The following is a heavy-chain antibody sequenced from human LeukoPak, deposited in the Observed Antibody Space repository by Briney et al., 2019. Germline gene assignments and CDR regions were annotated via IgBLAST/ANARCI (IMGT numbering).Heavy chain of an antibody. CDR1: GGSISSYY. CDR2: IYYSGST. Sequence: ASETLSLTCTVSGGSISSYYWSWIRQPPGKGLEWIGYIYYSGSTNYNPSLKSRVTISVDTSKNQFPLKLSSVTAADTAVYYCARHKWQYQLWYYFDYWGQGTLVTVSS. D-gene: IGHD2-2*01. CDR3: ARHKWQYQLWYYFDY. V-gene: IGHV4-59*08. J-gene: IGHJ4*02.